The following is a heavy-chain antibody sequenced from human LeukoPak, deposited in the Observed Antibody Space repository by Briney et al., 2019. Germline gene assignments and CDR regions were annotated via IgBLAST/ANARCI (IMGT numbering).Heavy chain of an antibody. CDR1: GFTFSSYG. Sequence: GGSLSLSCSASGFTFSSYGMYWVRQPPGKGLEYVSVISSNGGTTDYAHSVKGRFTISRDNSKNTLYLQMSSLRPEDTAVYYCVKSFSSSWYAGFDYWGQGTLVTVSS. CDR2: ISSNGGTT. V-gene: IGHV3-64D*06. D-gene: IGHD6-13*01. CDR3: VKSFSSSWYAGFDY. J-gene: IGHJ4*02.